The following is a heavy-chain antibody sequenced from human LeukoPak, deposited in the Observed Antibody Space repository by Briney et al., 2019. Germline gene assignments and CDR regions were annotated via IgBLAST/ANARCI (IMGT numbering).Heavy chain of an antibody. Sequence: GGSLRLSCAASGFTFSSYGMHWVRQAPGKGLEWVAVISYDGSNKYYADSVKGRFTISRDNSKNTLYLQMNSLRAEDTAVYYCTQERAGTTVDYWGQGTLVTVSS. CDR1: GFTFSSYG. D-gene: IGHD1-7*01. J-gene: IGHJ4*02. CDR3: TQERAGTTVDY. CDR2: ISYDGSNK. V-gene: IGHV3-30*18.